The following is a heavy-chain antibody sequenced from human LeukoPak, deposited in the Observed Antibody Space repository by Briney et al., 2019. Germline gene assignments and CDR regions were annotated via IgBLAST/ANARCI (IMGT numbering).Heavy chain of an antibody. J-gene: IGHJ4*02. D-gene: IGHD5-24*01. Sequence: KASETLSLTCTVSGGSISSGSYYWSWIRQPAGKGLEWIGRIYTSGSTNYNPSLKSRVTISVDTSKNQFSLKLSSVTAADTAVYYCAQFTGYNGRFDYWGQGTLVTVSS. V-gene: IGHV4-61*02. CDR1: GGSISSGSYY. CDR3: AQFTGYNGRFDY. CDR2: IYTSGST.